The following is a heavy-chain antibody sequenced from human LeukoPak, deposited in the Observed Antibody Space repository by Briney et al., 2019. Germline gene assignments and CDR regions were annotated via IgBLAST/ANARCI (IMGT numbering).Heavy chain of an antibody. CDR2: SYRSGST. CDR3: ARGVVTAIVDYFDY. CDR1: GGSISSGGYY. J-gene: IGHJ4*02. V-gene: IGHV4-30-2*01. D-gene: IGHD2-21*02. Sequence: TLSLTCDVSGGSISSGGYYWSWIRPPQGKGREWFGYSYRSGSTYHNPSLKSRVTISVDRSKNQLSLKLRSVTAADTAVYYCARGVVTAIVDYFDYWGQGTLVTVSS.